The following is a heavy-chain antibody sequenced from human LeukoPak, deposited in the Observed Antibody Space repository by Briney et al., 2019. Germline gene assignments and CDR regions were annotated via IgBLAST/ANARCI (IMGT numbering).Heavy chain of an antibody. V-gene: IGHV1-3*01. Sequence: ASVKVSCKTSGYTFINYVMHRVRQAPGQRLEWMGWINAGNGNTRYSQNFQGRVTITRDTSAGTAYMELSSLRSEDTAVYYCARVENSGYDYWGQGTLVTVSS. CDR1: GYTFINYV. J-gene: IGHJ4*02. CDR2: INAGNGNT. CDR3: ARVENSGYDY. D-gene: IGHD5-12*01.